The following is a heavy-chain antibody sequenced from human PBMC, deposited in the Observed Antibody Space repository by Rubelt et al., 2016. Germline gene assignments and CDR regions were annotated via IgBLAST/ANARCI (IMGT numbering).Heavy chain of an antibody. V-gene: IGHV4-34*01. CDR2: IYYSGSA. Sequence: QVQLQQWGAGLLKPSETLSLTCAVYGGSFSDYYWNWIRQPPGKGLEWIGYIYYSGSAYYNPSLKSRVTISVDTSQNKFSLNLNTVTAAETAVYYCARVYDGTGFRQYYFDYWGLGILVTVSS. J-gene: IGHJ4*02. D-gene: IGHD3-22*01. CDR3: ARVYDGTGFRQYYFDY. CDR1: GGSFSDYY.